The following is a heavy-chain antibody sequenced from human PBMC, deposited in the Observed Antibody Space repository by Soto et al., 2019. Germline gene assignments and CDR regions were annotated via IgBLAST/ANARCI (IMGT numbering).Heavy chain of an antibody. Sequence: QVQLVESGGGLVKPGGSLRLSCAASGFTFGDYYMTWIRQAPGKGLEWVSFIGNRGTGIYYADSVKGRFTIFRDNAKNSLYLQMNSLRAEDTAMYYCARDLRAVGMASRFDPWGQGNLVTVSS. CDR2: IGNRGTGI. CDR1: GFTFGDYY. V-gene: IGHV3-11*01. D-gene: IGHD6-13*01. CDR3: ARDLRAVGMASRFDP. J-gene: IGHJ5*02.